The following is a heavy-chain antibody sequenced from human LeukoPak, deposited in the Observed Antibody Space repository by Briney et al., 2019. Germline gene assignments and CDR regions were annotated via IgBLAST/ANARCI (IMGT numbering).Heavy chain of an antibody. CDR2: ISSSSSYI. CDR3: ARDYSGYAKFDY. J-gene: IGHJ4*02. V-gene: IGHV3-21*01. Sequence: GGSLRLSCAASGFTFSSCSMNWVRQAPGKGLEWVSSISSSSSYIYYADSVKGRFTISRDNAKNSLYMQMNSLRAEDTAVYYCARDYSGYAKFDYWGQGTLVTVSS. CDR1: GFTFSSCS. D-gene: IGHD5-12*01.